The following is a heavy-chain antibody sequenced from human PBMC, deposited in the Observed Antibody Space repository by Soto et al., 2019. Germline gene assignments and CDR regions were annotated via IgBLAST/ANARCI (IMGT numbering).Heavy chain of an antibody. CDR2: IIPIFGTA. Sequence: QVQLVQSGAKVKKPGSSVKVSCKASGGTFSSYAISWVRQAPGQGLEWMGGIIPIFGTANYAQKFQGRVTITADESTSTASMELSSLRSEDTAVYYCASSTRSYYYDSSGRRTIDYWGQGTLVTVSS. CDR3: ASSTRSYYYDSSGRRTIDY. CDR1: GGTFSSYA. J-gene: IGHJ4*02. V-gene: IGHV1-69*01. D-gene: IGHD3-22*01.